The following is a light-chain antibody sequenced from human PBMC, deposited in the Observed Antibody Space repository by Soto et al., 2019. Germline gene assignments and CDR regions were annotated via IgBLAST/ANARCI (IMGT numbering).Light chain of an antibody. CDR3: ISFTITSTLYV. V-gene: IGLV2-14*01. CDR1: SSDVGGYNY. CDR2: EVS. Sequence: QSALTQPASVSGSPGQSITISCTGTSSDVGGYNYVSWYQQHPGKAPKVIIYEVSNRPSGVSNRFSGCKSGNTASLTISGVQAEDEADYYCISFTITSTLYVFGTGTKVTVL. J-gene: IGLJ1*01.